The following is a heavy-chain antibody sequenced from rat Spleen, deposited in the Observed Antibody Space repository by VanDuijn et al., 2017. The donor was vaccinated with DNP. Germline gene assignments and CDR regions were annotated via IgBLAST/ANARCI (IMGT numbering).Heavy chain of an antibody. D-gene: IGHD4-3*01. Sequence: EVQLVESGGGLVQPGRSLKLCCAASGFTFSASYLAWVRQAPAKGLEWVAYIGSATYAPYYGDSVKGRFTISRDNAKSTLYLQMNSLRSEDMATYYCVRWNSGHFDYWGQGVMVTVSS. J-gene: IGHJ2*01. CDR1: GFTFSASY. CDR3: VRWNSGHFDY. CDR2: IGSATYAP. V-gene: IGHV5-22*01.